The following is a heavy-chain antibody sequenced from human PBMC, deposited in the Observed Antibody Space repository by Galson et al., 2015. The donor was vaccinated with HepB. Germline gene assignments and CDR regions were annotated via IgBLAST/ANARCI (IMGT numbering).Heavy chain of an antibody. Sequence: SLRLSCAASGFTVSSNYMSWVRQAPGKGLEWVSVIYSGGSTYYADSVKGRFTISRDNSKNTLYLQMNSLRAEDTAVYYCAREMGEPDSGWPLGVWGQGTTVTVSS. CDR1: GFTVSSNY. CDR3: AREMGEPDSGWPLGV. CDR2: IYSGGST. J-gene: IGHJ6*02. D-gene: IGHD6-19*01. V-gene: IGHV3-66*01.